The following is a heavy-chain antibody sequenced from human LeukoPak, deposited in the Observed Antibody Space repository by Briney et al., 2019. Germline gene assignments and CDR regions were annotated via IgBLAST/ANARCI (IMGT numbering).Heavy chain of an antibody. Sequence: GGSLRLSCAASGFTFNFYSMNWVRQAPGKGLEWVANIKQDASEEYYVDSVKGRFTISRDNAKNSLYLQMNSLRAEDTAVYYCVRDRGRASVDYWGQGTLVTVSS. CDR2: IKQDASEE. J-gene: IGHJ4*02. CDR3: VRDRGRASVDY. CDR1: GFTFNFYS. V-gene: IGHV3-7*01. D-gene: IGHD1-26*01.